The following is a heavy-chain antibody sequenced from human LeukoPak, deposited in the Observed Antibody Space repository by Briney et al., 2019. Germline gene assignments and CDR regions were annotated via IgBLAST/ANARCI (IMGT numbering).Heavy chain of an antibody. CDR1: GFTVSSNY. J-gene: IGHJ4*02. D-gene: IGHD6-19*01. CDR2: IYSGGST. V-gene: IGHV3-66*04. Sequence: GGSLRLSCAASGFTVSSNYMSWVRQAPGKGLEWVSVIYSGGSTYYADSVKSRFTISRDTSKNTLYLQMNSLRAEDTAVFYCAKRSGYPTGWFFDFWGQGTLVTVSS. CDR3: AKRSGYPTGWFFDF.